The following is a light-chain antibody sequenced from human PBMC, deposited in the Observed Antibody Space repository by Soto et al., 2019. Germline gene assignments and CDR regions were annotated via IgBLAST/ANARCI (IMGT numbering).Light chain of an antibody. CDR3: SSFTRSSTYV. Sequence: QSVLTQPASVSGSPGQSITISCTGTSNDVGAYNFVSWYQQYPGKAPKVMIYEVNNRPSGVSNRFSGSKSGNTASLTISGLQAEDEADYYCSSFTRSSTYVFGSGTKVTVL. CDR1: SNDVGAYNF. CDR2: EVN. J-gene: IGLJ1*01. V-gene: IGLV2-14*01.